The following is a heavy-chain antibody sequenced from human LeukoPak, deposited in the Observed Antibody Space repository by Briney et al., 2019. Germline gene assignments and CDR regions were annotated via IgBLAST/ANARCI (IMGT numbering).Heavy chain of an antibody. V-gene: IGHV3-33*01. CDR3: ARDEVGATTSYYFDY. Sequence: PGGSLRLSCAASGFTFSSYGMHWVRQAPGKGLEWVAVIWYDGSNKYYADSVKDRFTISRDNSKNTLCLQMNSLRAEDTAVYYCARDEVGATTSYYFDYWGQGTLVTVSS. CDR1: GFTFSSYG. CDR2: IWYDGSNK. D-gene: IGHD1-26*01. J-gene: IGHJ4*02.